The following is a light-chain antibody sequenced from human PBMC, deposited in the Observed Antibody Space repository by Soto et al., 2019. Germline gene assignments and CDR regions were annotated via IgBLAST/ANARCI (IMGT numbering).Light chain of an antibody. CDR1: QSVSSNY. J-gene: IGKJ1*01. CDR2: DVS. V-gene: IGKV3-20*01. CDR3: QQYGRSPT. Sequence: EIVLTQSPGTLSLSPGERATLSCRSSQSVSSNYLAWYQQKPDQAPRLVIYDVSGRATGIPDRFSGSGSGTDFTLTISRLEPEAFAVYYCQQYGRSPTFGQLTKVEIK.